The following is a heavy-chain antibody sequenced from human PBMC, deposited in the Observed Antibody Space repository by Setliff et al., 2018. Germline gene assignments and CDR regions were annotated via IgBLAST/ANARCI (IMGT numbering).Heavy chain of an antibody. CDR2: IRYSGTT. CDR3: AGLFRDGWNYFDS. J-gene: IGHJ4*02. CDR1: GASINSGTYY. V-gene: IGHV4-39*01. D-gene: IGHD2-21*01. Sequence: SETLSLTCTVSGASINSGTYYWAWIRQPPGKGLEWIGRIRYSGTTYYNASLKSRVTMSVGTSKNQFSLNLSSVTAADTAVYYCAGLFRDGWNYFDSWGQGTLVTVSS.